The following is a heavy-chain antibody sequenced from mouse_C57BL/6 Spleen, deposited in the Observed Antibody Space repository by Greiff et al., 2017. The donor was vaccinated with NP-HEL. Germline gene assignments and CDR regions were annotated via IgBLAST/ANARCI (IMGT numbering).Heavy chain of an antibody. CDR1: GYTFTSYG. V-gene: IGHV1-81*01. J-gene: IGHJ1*03. D-gene: IGHD1-1*01. Sequence: QVQLQQSGAELARPGASVKLSCKASGYTFTSYGISWVKQRTGQGLEWIGEIYPRSGNTYYNEKFKGKATLTADKSSSTAYMELRSLTSEDSAVYFCARSHYYYGSDWYFDVWGTGTTVTVSS. CDR2: IYPRSGNT. CDR3: ARSHYYYGSDWYFDV.